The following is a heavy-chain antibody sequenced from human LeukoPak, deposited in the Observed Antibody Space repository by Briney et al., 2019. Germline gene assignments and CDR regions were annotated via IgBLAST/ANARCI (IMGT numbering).Heavy chain of an antibody. CDR3: ARDWLAGVPFDAFDL. CDR1: GFTFSSYS. J-gene: IGHJ3*01. V-gene: IGHV3-7*03. Sequence: GGSLRLSCAASGFTFSSYSMNWVRQAPGKGLEWVANIKEDGSEKYYVDSVKGRFTISRDNAENSLYLHMNSLTAEDTAMYYCARDWLAGVPFDAFDLWGQGTMVTVSS. D-gene: IGHD3-10*01. CDR2: IKEDGSEK.